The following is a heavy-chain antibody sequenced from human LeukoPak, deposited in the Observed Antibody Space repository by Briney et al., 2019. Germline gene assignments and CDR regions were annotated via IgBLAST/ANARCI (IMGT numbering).Heavy chain of an antibody. J-gene: IGHJ4*02. V-gene: IGHV3-23*01. CDR3: AKDHCSGGSCWF. D-gene: IGHD2-15*01. CDR1: GFTFRSYV. Sequence: GGSLRLSCAASGFTFRSYVMTWVRQAPGKGLEWVSGISGSGGSTYYADSVKGRFTISRDNSKNTLYLQMNSLRAEDTAVYYCAKDHCSGGSCWFWGQGTLVTVSS. CDR2: ISGSGGST.